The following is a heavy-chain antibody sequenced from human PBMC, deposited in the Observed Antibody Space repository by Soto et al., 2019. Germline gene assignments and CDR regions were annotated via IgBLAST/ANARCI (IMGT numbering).Heavy chain of an antibody. Sequence: EVQLGESGGGLIQPGGSLRLSCAASGFTVSSNYMSWVRHAPGKGLEWVSVLYSGGSTYYADSVKGRFTISRDNSKNTLYLQMNILSAEDTAVYYCVRQLGRNTGFDNWGQGTLVTVSS. CDR1: GFTVSSNY. CDR3: VRQLGRNTGFDN. D-gene: IGHD1-1*01. J-gene: IGHJ4*02. V-gene: IGHV3-53*01. CDR2: LYSGGST.